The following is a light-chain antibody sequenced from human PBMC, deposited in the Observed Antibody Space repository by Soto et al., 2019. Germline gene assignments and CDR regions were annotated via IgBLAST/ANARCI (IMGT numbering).Light chain of an antibody. Sequence: DIQMTQSPSTLSASVGDRVTITCRASQSISSWLAWYQQKPGKAPKVLIYKATNLQSGVPARFSGSGSRTDVTLTVSSLQPDDFATYYCQQCNSYPPTFGQGTTVDIK. J-gene: IGKJ1*01. CDR1: QSISSW. V-gene: IGKV1-5*03. CDR3: QQCNSYPPT. CDR2: KAT.